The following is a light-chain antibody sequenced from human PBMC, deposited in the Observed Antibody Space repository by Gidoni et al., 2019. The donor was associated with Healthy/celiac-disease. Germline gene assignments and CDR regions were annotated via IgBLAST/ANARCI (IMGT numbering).Light chain of an antibody. Sequence: DIVMTQSPDSLAVSLGERATINCKSRQSVLYSSNNKNYLAWYQQKPGQPPKLLIYWASTRESGIPDRCSGSGSGTDFTLTISSLQAEDVAVYYCQQYYSTPPLTFGGGTKVEIK. CDR1: QSVLYSSNNKNY. V-gene: IGKV4-1*01. CDR2: WAS. J-gene: IGKJ4*01. CDR3: QQYYSTPPLT.